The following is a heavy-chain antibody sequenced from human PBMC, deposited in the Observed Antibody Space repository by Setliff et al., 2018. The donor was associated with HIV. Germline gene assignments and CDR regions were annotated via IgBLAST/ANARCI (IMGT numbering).Heavy chain of an antibody. CDR2: TDPNGGAT. J-gene: IGHJ3*02. D-gene: IGHD1-26*01. CDR1: GYTFTSYF. Sequence: ASVKVSCKAFGYTFTSYFLHWVRQAPGQGLEWLGITDPNGGATNNAQKLLARLTVTTFTSTGTLYLELSNLRSDASAVYYCARAGGGATDQAFDIWGQVTMGTVSS. CDR3: ARAGGGATDQAFDI. V-gene: IGHV1-46*01.